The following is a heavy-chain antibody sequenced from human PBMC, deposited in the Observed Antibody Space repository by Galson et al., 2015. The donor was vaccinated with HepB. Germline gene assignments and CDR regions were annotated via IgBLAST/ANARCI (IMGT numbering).Heavy chain of an antibody. CDR3: ARDRGYYYGSGSHRDIMDV. J-gene: IGHJ6*02. CDR2: INGEDDNT. CDR1: RSTFSSYA. Sequence: SLRLSCAASRSTFSSYAMSWVRQAPGKGLEWVSGINGEDDNTYHADSVKGRFTISRDKSKNTLYLQMNSLRTEDTAVYYCARDRGYYYGSGSHRDIMDVWGQGTTVTVSS. D-gene: IGHD3-10*01. V-gene: IGHV3-23*01.